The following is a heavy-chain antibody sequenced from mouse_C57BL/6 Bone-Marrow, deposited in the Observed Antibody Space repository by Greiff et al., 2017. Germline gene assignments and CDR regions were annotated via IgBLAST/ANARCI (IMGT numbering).Heavy chain of an antibody. J-gene: IGHJ1*03. CDR2: IDPRSGGT. CDR3: ARWGNNGRSHWYFDV. D-gene: IGHD6-1*01. CDR1: GYTFTSYW. Sequence: QVQLQQPGAELVKPGASVKLSCKASGYTFTSYWMHWVKQRPGRGLEWIGRIDPRSGGTKYNEKFKSKATLTVDKPSSTAYMRLSSLTSEDSAVYYGARWGNNGRSHWYFDVWGTGTTVTVSS. V-gene: IGHV1-72*01.